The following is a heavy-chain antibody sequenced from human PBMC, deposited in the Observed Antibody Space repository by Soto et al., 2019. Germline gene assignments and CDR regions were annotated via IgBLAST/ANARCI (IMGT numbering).Heavy chain of an antibody. J-gene: IGHJ4*02. Sequence: QVQLVESGGGVVQPGRSLRLSCAASGFTFSSYGMHWVRQAPGKGLEWVAVIWHDGSNKYYADSVKGRFTISRDNSKNTLYLQMNSLRAEDTAVYYCARGGGISPFDYLGQGTLVTVSS. CDR2: IWHDGSNK. V-gene: IGHV3-33*01. CDR3: ARGGGISPFDY. CDR1: GFTFSSYG. D-gene: IGHD2-15*01.